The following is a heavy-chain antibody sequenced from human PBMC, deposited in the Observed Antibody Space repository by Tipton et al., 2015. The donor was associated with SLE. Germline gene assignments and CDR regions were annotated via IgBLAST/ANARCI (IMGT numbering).Heavy chain of an antibody. Sequence: SLRLSCAASGFTFSSYWMSWVRQAPGKGLEWVSVFFGADSTYYADSVKGRFIVSRDSSKNTLFLQMNSLRAEDTAVYYCARGPVSGRRYFDFWGQGTLVTVSS. CDR3: ARGPVSGRRYFDF. V-gene: IGHV3-66*01. CDR1: GFTFSSYW. J-gene: IGHJ4*02. CDR2: FFGADST. D-gene: IGHD6-19*01.